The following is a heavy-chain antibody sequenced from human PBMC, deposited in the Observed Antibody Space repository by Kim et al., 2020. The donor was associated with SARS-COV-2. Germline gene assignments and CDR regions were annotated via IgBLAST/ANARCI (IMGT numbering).Heavy chain of an antibody. CDR1: GGSFSGYY. Sequence: SETLSLTCAVYGGSFSGYYWSWIRQPPGRGLEWIGEINHSGSTNYNPSLKSRVTISVDTSKNQFSLKLSSVTAADTAVYYCARGRYCSNTSCYTSQEGGMDVWGQGTTVTVSS. V-gene: IGHV4-34*01. CDR3: ARGRYCSNTSCYTSQEGGMDV. D-gene: IGHD2-2*02. J-gene: IGHJ6*02. CDR2: INHSGST.